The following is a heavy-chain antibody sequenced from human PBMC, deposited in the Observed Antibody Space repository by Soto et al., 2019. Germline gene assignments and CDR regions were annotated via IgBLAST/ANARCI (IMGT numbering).Heavy chain of an antibody. J-gene: IGHJ6*02. CDR2: ISGSGGST. CDR1: GFTFSSYA. Sequence: GGSLRLSCAASGFTFSSYAMSWVRQAPGKGLEWVSAISGSGGSTYYADSVKGRFTISRDNSKNTLYLQMNSLRAEDTAVYYSAKRELKLGAIQYYYGMDVWGQGTTVTVSS. CDR3: AKRELKLGAIQYYYGMDV. D-gene: IGHD1-26*01. V-gene: IGHV3-23*01.